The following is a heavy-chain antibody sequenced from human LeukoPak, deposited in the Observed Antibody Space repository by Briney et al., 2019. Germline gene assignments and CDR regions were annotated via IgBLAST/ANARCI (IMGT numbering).Heavy chain of an antibody. CDR1: GGSISNSNW. J-gene: IGHJ5*02. D-gene: IGHD3-22*01. Sequence: SETLSLTYAVSGGSISNSNWWSWVRQPPGKGLVWIGQIYHSGSTNYNPSLKSRVTTSVDTSKNQFSLKLSSVTAADTAVYYCARTDSSGYYYWFDPWGQGTLVTVSS. CDR2: IYHSGST. CDR3: ARTDSSGYYYWFDP. V-gene: IGHV4-4*02.